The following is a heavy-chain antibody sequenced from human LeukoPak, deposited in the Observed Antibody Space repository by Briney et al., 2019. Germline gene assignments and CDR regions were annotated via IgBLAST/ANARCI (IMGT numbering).Heavy chain of an antibody. D-gene: IGHD5-12*01. CDR3: AKASAGYDNFDY. J-gene: IGHJ4*02. Sequence: PGGSLRLSCAASGFTFSSCAMSWVRQAPGKGLEWVSANSTSGANIYYADSVRGRFTISRDNSKNTLYLQMNSLRAEDTALYYCAKASAGYDNFDYWGQGTLVTVSS. CDR1: GFTFSSCA. V-gene: IGHV3-23*01. CDR2: NSTSGANI.